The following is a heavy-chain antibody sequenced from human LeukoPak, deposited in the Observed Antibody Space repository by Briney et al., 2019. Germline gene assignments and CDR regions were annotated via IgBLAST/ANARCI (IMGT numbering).Heavy chain of an antibody. CDR3: ARQRVVRSEGNWFDP. D-gene: IGHD2-15*01. CDR1: GYSFTSYW. J-gene: IGHJ5*02. CDR2: IYPGDSDT. V-gene: IGHV5-51*01. Sequence: GESLKISCKGSGYSFTSYWIGWVRQIPGKGLEWMGIIYPGDSDTRYSPSFQGPVTISADKSISTAYLQWSSLKASDTAMYYCARQRVVRSEGNWFDPWGQGALVTVSS.